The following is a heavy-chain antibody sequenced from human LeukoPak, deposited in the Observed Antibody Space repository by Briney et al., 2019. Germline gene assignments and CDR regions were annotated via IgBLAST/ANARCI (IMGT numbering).Heavy chain of an antibody. J-gene: IGHJ2*01. D-gene: IGHD6-13*01. V-gene: IGHV3-30*04. CDR2: ISYDGSNK. CDR3: VREAVSSSWNNWYFDL. CDR1: GFTFSSYA. Sequence: PGGSLRLSCAASGFTFSSYAMHWVRQAPGKGLEWVAVISYDGSNKYYADSVKGRFTISRDNSKNTLYLQMNSLRAGDTAVYYCVREAVSSSWNNWYFDLWGRGTLVTVSS.